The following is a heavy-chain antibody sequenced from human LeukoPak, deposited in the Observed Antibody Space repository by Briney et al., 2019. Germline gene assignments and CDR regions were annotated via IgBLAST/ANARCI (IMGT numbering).Heavy chain of an antibody. V-gene: IGHV3-74*01. CDR2: IHTHGSST. CDR1: RFTFSSYL. CDR3: TRGTTAARPDYFDY. D-gene: IGHD6-6*01. Sequence: GGSLRLSCAACRFTFSSYLVHWVRQAPGKGGLWVSRIHTHGSSTDYADSVKGRFTIFTDNAKNTKYLQMNSLRAEDTAVYYCTRGTTAARPDYFDYWGQGTLVTVSS. J-gene: IGHJ4*02.